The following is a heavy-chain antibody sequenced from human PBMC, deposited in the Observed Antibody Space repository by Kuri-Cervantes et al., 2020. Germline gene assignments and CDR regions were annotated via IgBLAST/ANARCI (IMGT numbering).Heavy chain of an antibody. V-gene: IGHV3-43*01. D-gene: IGHD2-15*01. CDR2: ISWDGGST. J-gene: IGHJ6*02. CDR3: AKAAYCSGGSCYVIDYYYGMDV. Sequence: GESLKISCAASGFTFDDYTMHWVRQAPGKGLEWVSLISWDGGSTYYADSVKGRFTISRDNSKNTLYLQMNSLRAEDTAVYYCAKAAYCSGGSCYVIDYYYGMDVWGQGTTVTVSS. CDR1: GFTFDDYT.